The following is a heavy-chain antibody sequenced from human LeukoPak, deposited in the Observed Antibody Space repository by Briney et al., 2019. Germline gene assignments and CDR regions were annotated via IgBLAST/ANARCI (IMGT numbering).Heavy chain of an antibody. CDR1: GFTFDDYA. CDR3: AKDLGVSGDAFDI. Sequence: GGSLRLSCAASGFTFDDYAMHWVRQAPGKGLEWVSGISWNSGSIGYADSVKGRFTISRDNAKNSLYLQMNSLRAEDTALYYCAKDLGVSGDAFDIWGQGTMVTVSS. J-gene: IGHJ3*02. CDR2: ISWNSGSI. V-gene: IGHV3-9*01. D-gene: IGHD2-8*01.